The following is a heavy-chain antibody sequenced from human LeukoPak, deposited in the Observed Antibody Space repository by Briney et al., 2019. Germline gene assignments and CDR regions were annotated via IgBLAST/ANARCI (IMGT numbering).Heavy chain of an antibody. J-gene: IGHJ6*03. Sequence: SVKVSCKASGGTFSSYAISWVRQAPGQGLEWMGGIIPIFGTANYAQKFQGRVTITADKSTSTAYMELSSLRSEDTAVYYCATDKRQGYYYYMDVWGKGTTVTISS. CDR1: GGTFSSYA. CDR3: ATDKRQGYYYYMDV. CDR2: IIPIFGTA. V-gene: IGHV1-69*06.